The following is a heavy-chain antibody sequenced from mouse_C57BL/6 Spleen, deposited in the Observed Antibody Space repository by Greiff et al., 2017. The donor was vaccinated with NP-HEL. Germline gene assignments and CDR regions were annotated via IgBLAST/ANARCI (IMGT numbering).Heavy chain of an antibody. V-gene: IGHV14-2*01. CDR3: ARPVRPRDYAMDY. J-gene: IGHJ4*01. Sequence: VQLKESGAELVKPGASVKLSCTASGFNIKDYYMHWVKQRTEQGLEWIGRIDPEDGETKYAPKFQGKATITADTSSNTAYLQLSSLTSEDTAVYYCARPVRPRDYAMDYWGQGTSVTVSS. CDR2: IDPEDGET. D-gene: IGHD3-2*02. CDR1: GFNIKDYY.